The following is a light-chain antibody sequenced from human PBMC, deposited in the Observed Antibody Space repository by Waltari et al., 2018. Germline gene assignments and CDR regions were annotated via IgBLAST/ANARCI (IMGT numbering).Light chain of an antibody. CDR1: SSDVGGYHY. CDR2: DIT. CDR3: CSYVGSNIYWV. J-gene: IGLJ3*02. Sequence: QSALTQPRSVSGSPGQSVTIPCTGTSSDVGGYHYVSWYQQHPDKAPKLIIYDITKRPSGVPDRFSGSKSGNTASLTISGLQAEDEADYYCCSYVGSNIYWVFGGGTKLTVL. V-gene: IGLV2-11*01.